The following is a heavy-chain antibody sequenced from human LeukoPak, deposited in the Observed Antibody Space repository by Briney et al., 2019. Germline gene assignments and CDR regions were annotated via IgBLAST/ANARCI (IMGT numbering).Heavy chain of an antibody. CDR1: GFTVSNNY. D-gene: IGHD3-22*01. V-gene: IGHV3-53*01. Sequence: GGSLRLSCAASGFTVSNNYMNWVRQAPGKGLEWVSVIYSGGSTYYADSVKGRFTISRDNSKNTLYLQMNSLRAGDTAVYYCARVRYYYDSSGVKYYFDYWGQGTLVTVSS. CDR3: ARVRYYYDSSGVKYYFDY. J-gene: IGHJ4*02. CDR2: IYSGGST.